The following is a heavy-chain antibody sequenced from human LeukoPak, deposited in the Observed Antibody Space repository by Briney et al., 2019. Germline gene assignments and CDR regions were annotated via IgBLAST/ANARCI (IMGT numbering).Heavy chain of an antibody. Sequence: ASVKVSCKASGYTFTSYAMHWVRQAPGQRPEWMGWINAGNGNTKYSQKFQGRVTITRDTSATTAYMELSSLRSEDTAVYYCARDRIGWADSGYGYWGQGTLVTVSS. V-gene: IGHV1-3*01. CDR3: ARDRIGWADSGYGY. CDR1: GYTFTSYA. CDR2: INAGNGNT. D-gene: IGHD5-12*01. J-gene: IGHJ4*02.